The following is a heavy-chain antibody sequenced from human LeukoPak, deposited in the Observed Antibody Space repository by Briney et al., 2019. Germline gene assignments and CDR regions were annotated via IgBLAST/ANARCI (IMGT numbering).Heavy chain of an antibody. V-gene: IGHV1-46*01. Sequence: ASVKVSCKASGYTFTSYYMHWVRQAPGQGLEWMGIINPSGGSTSCAQKFQGRVTMTRDMSTSTVYMELSSLRSEDTAVYYCARGIGDRFRLQHVIDYWGQGTLVTVSS. J-gene: IGHJ4*02. CDR3: ARGIGDRFRLQHVIDY. CDR1: GYTFTSYY. CDR2: INPSGGST. D-gene: IGHD2-21*02.